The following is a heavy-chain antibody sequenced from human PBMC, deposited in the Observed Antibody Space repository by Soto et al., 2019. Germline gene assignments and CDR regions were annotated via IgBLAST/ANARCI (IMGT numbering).Heavy chain of an antibody. V-gene: IGHV3-30*03. D-gene: IGHD3-10*01. CDR1: GFTFSSYG. CDR3: AREHGLFYFDL. J-gene: IGHJ4*02. CDR2: ISYDGSNK. Sequence: HPGGSLRLSCAASGFTFSSYGMHWVRQAPGKGLEWVAVISYDGSNKYYADSVKGRFTISRDNSKNTLYLQMNSLTVADTAVYYCAREHGLFYFDLWGQGALVTVSS.